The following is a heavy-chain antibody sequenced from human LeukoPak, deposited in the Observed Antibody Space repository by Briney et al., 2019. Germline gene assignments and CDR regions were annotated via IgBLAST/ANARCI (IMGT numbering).Heavy chain of an antibody. V-gene: IGHV1-18*01. CDR1: GYTFTSYG. Sequence: ASVKVSCKASGYTFTSYGISWVRQAPGQGLEWMGWISAYNGDTNYAQKLQGRVTMTTDTSPSIAYMELRNLRSDDTAVYYCARGEYYDSSGSWVPDCMDVWGKGTTVTVSS. J-gene: IGHJ6*03. CDR3: ARGEYYDSSGSWVPDCMDV. CDR2: ISAYNGDT. D-gene: IGHD3-22*01.